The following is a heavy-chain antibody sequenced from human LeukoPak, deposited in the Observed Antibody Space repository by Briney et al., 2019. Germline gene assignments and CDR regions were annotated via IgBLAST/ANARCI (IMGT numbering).Heavy chain of an antibody. CDR3: ARILSGFGSDC. J-gene: IGHJ4*02. CDR2: INAYGGNT. CDR1: GFTYNSYA. Sequence: GGSLRLSFAASGFTYNSYAITCVGQPRATGVEWVSSINAYGGNTYYVDSVKGRFTISRDNSKNTLYLQMHSLRVEDTAVYYCARILSGFGSDCWGQGTLVTVSS. D-gene: IGHD2/OR15-2a*01. V-gene: IGHV3-23*01.